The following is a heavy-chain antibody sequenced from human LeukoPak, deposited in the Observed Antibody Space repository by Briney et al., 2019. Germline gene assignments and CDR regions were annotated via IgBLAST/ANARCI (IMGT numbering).Heavy chain of an antibody. Sequence: GPLRLSCAASGFTFSSYAMSWVRQAPGKGLEWVSAISGSGGSTYYADSVKGRFTISRDNSKNTLYLQMNSLRAEDTAVYYCARTRGPPGYYDSYGYWGQGTLVTVSS. V-gene: IGHV3-23*01. CDR1: GFTFSSYA. CDR2: ISGSGGST. CDR3: ARTRGPPGYYDSYGY. D-gene: IGHD3-22*01. J-gene: IGHJ4*02.